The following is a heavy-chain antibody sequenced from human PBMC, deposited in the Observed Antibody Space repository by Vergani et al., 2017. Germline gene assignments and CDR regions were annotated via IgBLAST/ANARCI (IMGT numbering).Heavy chain of an antibody. CDR1: GYTFTSYG. Sequence: QVQLVQSGAEVKKPGASVKVSCKASGYTFTSYGISWVRQAPGQGLEWMGWISAYNGNTNYAQKLQGRVTMTTDTSTSTAYMELRSLRSDDTAVYYCASGTLTRVPAAIPWYFDLWGRGTLVTVSS. J-gene: IGHJ2*01. D-gene: IGHD2-2*02. CDR3: ASGTLTRVPAAIPWYFDL. V-gene: IGHV1-18*01. CDR2: ISAYNGNT.